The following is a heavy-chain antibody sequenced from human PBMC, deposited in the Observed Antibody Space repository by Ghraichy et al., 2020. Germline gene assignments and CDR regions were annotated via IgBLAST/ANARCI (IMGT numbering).Heavy chain of an antibody. D-gene: IGHD2-15*01. J-gene: IGHJ5*02. CDR3: ARRIGYCSGGTCSGFDP. CDR1: GDSVSSNSAA. CDR2: TYYRSKWYN. V-gene: IGHV6-1*01. Sequence: SQTLSLTCAISGDSVSSNSAAWNWIRQSPSRGLEWLGRTYYRSKWYNDYAVSVKSRITINPDTSKNQFSLQLNSVTPEDTAVYYCARRIGYCSGGTCSGFDPRGQGTQVTVSS.